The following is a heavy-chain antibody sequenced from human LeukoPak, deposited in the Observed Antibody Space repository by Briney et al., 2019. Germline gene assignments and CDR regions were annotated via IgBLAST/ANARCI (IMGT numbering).Heavy chain of an antibody. D-gene: IGHD6-13*01. J-gene: IGHJ4*02. Sequence: ASVKVSCKASGYTFTGYYMNWVRQAPGQGLEWMGWINPNSGGTNYAQKFQGRVTMTRDTSISTAYMELSRLRSDDTAVYYCARTWYSSSWYYFDYWGQGTLVTVSS. CDR1: GYTFTGYY. V-gene: IGHV1-2*02. CDR3: ARTWYSSSWYYFDY. CDR2: INPNSGGT.